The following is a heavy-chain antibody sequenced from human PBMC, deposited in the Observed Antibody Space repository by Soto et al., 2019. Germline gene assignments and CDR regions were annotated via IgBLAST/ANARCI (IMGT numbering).Heavy chain of an antibody. CDR2: IVVGSGNT. V-gene: IGHV1-58*01. J-gene: IGHJ4*02. D-gene: IGHD3-22*01. CDR3: AVVPYSYDTSGAYFDY. Sequence: QMQLVQSGPEVKKPGTSVKLSCKASGFTFPSSAVHWVRQARGQRLEWVARIVVGSGNTNYAQKFQERLTISRDTSTNTAYMEMSSLRSEDTAVYYCAVVPYSYDTSGAYFDYWGQGTLVTVSS. CDR1: GFTFPSSA.